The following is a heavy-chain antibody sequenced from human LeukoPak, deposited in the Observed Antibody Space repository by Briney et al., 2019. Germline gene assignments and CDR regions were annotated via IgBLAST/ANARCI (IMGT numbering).Heavy chain of an antibody. CDR2: IRPGGDRT. V-gene: IGHV3-23*01. D-gene: IGHD6-19*01. CDR3: AREQSGTRGWYTVDY. CDR1: GFTLSTYA. Sequence: PGGSLRLSCAASGFTLSTYAITWLRQGPGKAREWVSAIRPGGDRTYYANSVRGRFTISRDNSKDTVYLQINGLRVEDTAVYYCAREQSGTRGWYTVDYWGQGTLVTVSS. J-gene: IGHJ4*02.